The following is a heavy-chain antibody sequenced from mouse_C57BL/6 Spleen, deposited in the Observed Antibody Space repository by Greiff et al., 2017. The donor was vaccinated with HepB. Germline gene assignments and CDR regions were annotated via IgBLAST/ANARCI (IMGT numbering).Heavy chain of an antibody. J-gene: IGHJ4*01. CDR3: ARVYYGNYESYAMDY. CDR1: GYAFSSYW. D-gene: IGHD2-1*01. CDR2: IYPGDGDT. Sequence: QVQLKESGAELVKPGASVKISCKASGYAFSSYWMNWVKQRPGKGLEWIGQIYPGDGDTNYNGKFKGKATLTADTSSSTAYKQLSSLTSEDSAVYFCARVYYGNYESYAMDYWGQGTSVTVSS. V-gene: IGHV1-80*01.